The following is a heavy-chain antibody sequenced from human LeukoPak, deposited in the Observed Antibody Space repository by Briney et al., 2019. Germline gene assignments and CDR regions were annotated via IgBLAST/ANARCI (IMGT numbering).Heavy chain of an antibody. CDR2: IYYSGST. D-gene: IGHD2-21*01. CDR3: ARDQQSQGGDWFDP. J-gene: IGHJ5*02. Sequence: NPSQTLSLTCTVSGGSISSGGYYWSWIRQHPGKGLEWIGYIYYSGSTYYNPSLKSRVTISVDTSKNQFSLKLSSVTAADTAVYYCARDQQSQGGDWFDPWGQGTLVTVSS. CDR1: GGSISSGGYY. V-gene: IGHV4-31*03.